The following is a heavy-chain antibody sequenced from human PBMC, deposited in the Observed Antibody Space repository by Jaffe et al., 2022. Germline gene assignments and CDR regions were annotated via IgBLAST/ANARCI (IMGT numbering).Heavy chain of an antibody. CDR1: GFTVSSNY. CDR2: IYSGGST. CDR3: ARSLKEELGMLPFDY. J-gene: IGHJ4*02. D-gene: IGHD7-27*01. Sequence: EVQLVESGGGLVQPGGSLRLSCAASGFTVSSNYMSWVRQAPGKGLEWVSVIYSGGSTYYADSVKGRFTISRDNSKNTLYLQMNSLRAEDTAVYYCARSLKEELGMLPFDYWGQGTLVTVSS. V-gene: IGHV3-66*02.